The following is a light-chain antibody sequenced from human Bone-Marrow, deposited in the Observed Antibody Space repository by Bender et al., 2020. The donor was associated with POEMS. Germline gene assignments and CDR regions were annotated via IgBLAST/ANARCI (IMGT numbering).Light chain of an antibody. CDR3: QAWDTNTYV. CDR2: QDD. J-gene: IGLJ1*01. CDR1: NIESKN. V-gene: IGLV3-21*01. Sequence: SYVLTQSPSVSVAPGQTARITCGGDNIESKNVHWYQQKPGQSPVLVIYQDDKRPSGIPDRFSASNSGNTATLTISGTQAVDEADYFCQAWDTNTYVFGPGTKVTVL.